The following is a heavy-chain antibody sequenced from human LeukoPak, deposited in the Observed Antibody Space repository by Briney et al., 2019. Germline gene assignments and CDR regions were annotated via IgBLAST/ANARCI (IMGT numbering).Heavy chain of an antibody. V-gene: IGHV1-69*13. CDR2: IIPIFGTA. D-gene: IGHD3-22*01. CDR1: GGTFSSYA. J-gene: IGHJ4*02. CDR3: ARDSRHYYDSSGYYSVDY. Sequence: VASVKVSCKASGGTFSSYAISWVRQAPGQGLEWMGGIIPIFGTANYAQKFQGRVTITADESTSTAYMELSSLRSEDTAVYYCARDSRHYYDSSGYYSVDYWGQGTLVTVSS.